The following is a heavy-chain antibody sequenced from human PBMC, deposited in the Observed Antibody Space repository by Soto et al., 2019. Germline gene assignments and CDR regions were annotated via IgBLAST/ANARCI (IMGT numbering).Heavy chain of an antibody. CDR3: ARGLFLRAAGPVFDY. CDR2: IYYSGST. J-gene: IGHJ4*02. V-gene: IGHV4-31*03. Sequence: PSETLSLTCTVSGGSISSGGYYWSWIRQHPGKGLEWIGYIYYSGSTYYNPSLNSRVTISVDTSKNQFSLKLSSVTAADTAVYYCARGLFLRAAGPVFDYWGQGPLVTVSS. D-gene: IGHD6-13*01. CDR1: GGSISSGGYY.